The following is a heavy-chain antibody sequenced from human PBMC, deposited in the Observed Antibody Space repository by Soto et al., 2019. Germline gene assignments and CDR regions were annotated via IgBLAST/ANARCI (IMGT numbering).Heavy chain of an antibody. CDR3: ARPRFGELLFDC. CDR1: GFTVSSNH. V-gene: IGHV3-66*04. J-gene: IGHJ4*02. D-gene: IGHD3-10*01. CDR2: IYSGDNT. Sequence: EVRLVESGGGLVQPGGSLRLSCAASGFTVSSNHMSWVRQAPGKGLEWVSLIYSGDNTYYADSVKGRFTISRDNSKNTLYLQMNSLRAEDTAVYYCARPRFGELLFDCWGQGTLVTVSS.